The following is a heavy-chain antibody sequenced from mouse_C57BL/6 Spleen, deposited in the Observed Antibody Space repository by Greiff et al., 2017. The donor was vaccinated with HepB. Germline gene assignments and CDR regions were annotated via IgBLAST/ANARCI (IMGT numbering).Heavy chain of an antibody. V-gene: IGHV5-4*01. CDR2: ISDGGSYT. D-gene: IGHD1-1*01. CDR1: GFTFSSYA. Sequence: EVKLMESGGGLVKPGGSLKLSCAASGFTFSSYAMSWVRQTPEKRLEWVATISDGGSYTYYPDNVKGRFTISRDNAKNNLYPQMSHLKSEDTAMYYCARERGSSLPYYAMDYWGQGTSVTVSS. CDR3: ARERGSSLPYYAMDY. J-gene: IGHJ4*01.